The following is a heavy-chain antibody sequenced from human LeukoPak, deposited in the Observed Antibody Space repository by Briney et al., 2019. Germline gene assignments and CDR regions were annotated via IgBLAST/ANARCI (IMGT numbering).Heavy chain of an antibody. CDR1: GFTFSSYG. Sequence: GGSLRLSCAASGFTFSSYGMHWVRQAPGKGLEWVAFIRYDGGNKYYADSVKGRFTISRDNSKNTLYLQMNSLRAEDTAVYYCAKDDTAMATGYYYGMDVWGQGTTVTVSS. CDR3: AKDDTAMATGYYYGMDV. D-gene: IGHD5-18*01. V-gene: IGHV3-30*02. CDR2: IRYDGGNK. J-gene: IGHJ6*02.